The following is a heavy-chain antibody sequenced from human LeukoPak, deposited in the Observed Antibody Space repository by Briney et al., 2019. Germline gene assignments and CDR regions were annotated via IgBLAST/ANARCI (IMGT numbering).Heavy chain of an antibody. D-gene: IGHD6-6*01. CDR1: GGTFSSYT. J-gene: IGHJ4*02. Sequence: SVKVSCKASGGTFSSYTISWVRQAPGQGLEWMGRIIPILGIANYAQKFQGRVTITADESTSTAYMELSSLRSEDTAVYYCARDAVAARPAYYFDYWGQGTLVTVPS. V-gene: IGHV1-69*04. CDR2: IIPILGIA. CDR3: ARDAVAARPAYYFDY.